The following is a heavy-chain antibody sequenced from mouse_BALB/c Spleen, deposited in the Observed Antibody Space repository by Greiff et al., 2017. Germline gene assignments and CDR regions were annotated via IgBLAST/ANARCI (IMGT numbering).Heavy chain of an antibody. Sequence: QVQLKESGAELVRPGSSVKISCKASGYAFSSYWMNWVKQRPGQGLEWIGQIYPGDGDTNYNGKFKGKATLTADKSSSTAYMQLSSLTSEDSAVYFCARKKDGNRSYWGQGTLVTVSA. CDR1: GYAFSSYW. D-gene: IGHD2-1*01. CDR2: IYPGDGDT. CDR3: ARKKDGNRSY. J-gene: IGHJ3*01. V-gene: IGHV1-80*01.